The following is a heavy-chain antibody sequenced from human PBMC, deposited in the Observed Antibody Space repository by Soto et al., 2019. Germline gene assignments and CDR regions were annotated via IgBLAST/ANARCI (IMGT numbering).Heavy chain of an antibody. V-gene: IGHV1-46*01. Sequence: ASVKVSCKASGYTFTSYYMHWVRQAPGQGLEWMGIINPSGGSTSYAQKFQGRVTMTRDTSISTAYMELSRLRSDDTAVYYCARRGTDDAFDIWGQGTMVTVSS. CDR3: ARRGTDDAFDI. CDR1: GYTFTSYY. D-gene: IGHD1-1*01. CDR2: INPSGGST. J-gene: IGHJ3*02.